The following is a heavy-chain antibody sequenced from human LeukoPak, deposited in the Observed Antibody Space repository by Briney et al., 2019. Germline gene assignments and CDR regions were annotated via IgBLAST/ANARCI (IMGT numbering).Heavy chain of an antibody. CDR3: ARDRLSLGAFDI. CDR2: IYHSEST. V-gene: IGHV4-39*07. J-gene: IGHJ3*02. Sequence: KPSETLSLTCAVSGDSINSRSYYWAWTRQPPGKGLEWIGSIYHSESTYYNPSLKSRVTISLDTSKNQFSLRLSSLTAADTAVYYCARDRLSLGAFDIWGQGTMVTVSS. D-gene: IGHD7-27*01. CDR1: GDSINSRSYY.